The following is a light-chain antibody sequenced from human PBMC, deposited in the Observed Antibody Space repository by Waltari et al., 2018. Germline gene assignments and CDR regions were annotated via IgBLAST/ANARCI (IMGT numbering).Light chain of an antibody. J-gene: IGKJ2*01. V-gene: IGKV1-39*01. CDR2: AAS. CDR3: QQSYSTPRYT. CDR1: QSISSY. Sequence: DIQMTQSPSSLSASVGHRVTITCRASQSISSYLNWYQQKPGKAPKLLIYAASSLQSGVPSRFSGSGSGTDFTLTISSLQPEDFATYYCQQSYSTPRYTFGQGTKLEIK.